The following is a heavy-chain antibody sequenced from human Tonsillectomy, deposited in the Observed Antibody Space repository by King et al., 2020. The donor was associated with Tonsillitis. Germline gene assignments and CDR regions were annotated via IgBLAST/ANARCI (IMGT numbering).Heavy chain of an antibody. V-gene: IGHV1-18*04. CDR2: ISAYNGNT. Sequence: VQLVESGAEVKKPGASVKVSCKASGYTFTSYGISWVRQAPGQGLEWMGWISAYNGNTNYAQKLQGRVTMTTDTSTSTAYMELRSLRSDDTAVYYCASGTRELGYCTNGVCYTPYYYYYGMDVWGQGTTVTVSS. J-gene: IGHJ6*02. D-gene: IGHD2-8*01. CDR1: GYTFTSYG. CDR3: ASGTRELGYCTNGVCYTPYYYYYGMDV.